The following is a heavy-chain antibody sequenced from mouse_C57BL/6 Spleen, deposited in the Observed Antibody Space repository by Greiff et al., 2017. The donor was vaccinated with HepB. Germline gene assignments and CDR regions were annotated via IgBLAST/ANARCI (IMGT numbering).Heavy chain of an antibody. D-gene: IGHD1-1*01. CDR1: GYAFSSSW. V-gene: IGHV1-82*01. J-gene: IGHJ3*01. Sequence: VKLMESGPELVKPGASVKISCKASGYAFSSSWMNWVKQRPGKGLEWIGRIYPGDGDTNYNGKFKGKATLTADKSSSTAYMQLSSLTSEDSAVYFCARSYGSSYPWFAYWGQGTLVTVSA. CDR2: IYPGDGDT. CDR3: ARSYGSSYPWFAY.